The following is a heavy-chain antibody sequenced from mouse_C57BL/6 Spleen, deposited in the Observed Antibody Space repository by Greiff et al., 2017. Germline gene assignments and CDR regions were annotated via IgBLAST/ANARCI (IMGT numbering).Heavy chain of an antibody. J-gene: IGHJ4*01. D-gene: IGHD2-4*01. Sequence: DVQLQESGPELVKPGASVKISCKASGYSFTGYYMNWVKQSPEKSLEWIGEINPSTGGTTYNQKFKAKATLTVDKSSSTAYMQLKSLTSEDSAVYYCARSHYDYDGYAMDYWGQGTSVTVSS. CDR3: ARSHYDYDGYAMDY. CDR1: GYSFTGYY. CDR2: INPSTGGT. V-gene: IGHV1-42*01.